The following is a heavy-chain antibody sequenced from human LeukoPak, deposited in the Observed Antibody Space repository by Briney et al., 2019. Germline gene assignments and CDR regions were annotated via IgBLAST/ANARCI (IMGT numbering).Heavy chain of an antibody. CDR3: ARDKGYSSSWSYYYYYGMDV. CDR2: IKQDGSEK. Sequence: GGSLRLSCAASGFTFSSYWMSWVRQAPGKGLEWVANIKQDGSEKYYVDSVKGRFTISRDNAENSLYLQMNSLRAEDTAVYYCARDKGYSSSWSYYYYYGMDVWGQGTTVTVSS. V-gene: IGHV3-7*01. CDR1: GFTFSSYW. J-gene: IGHJ6*02. D-gene: IGHD6-13*01.